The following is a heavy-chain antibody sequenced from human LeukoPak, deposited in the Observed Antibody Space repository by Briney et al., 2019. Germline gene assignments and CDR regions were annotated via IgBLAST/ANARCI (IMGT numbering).Heavy chain of an antibody. CDR1: GFTFSSYW. CDR2: ISGSGGST. CDR3: AKQGCSGGGCYFDY. Sequence: GGSLRLSCAASGFTFSSYWMHWVRQAPGKGLEWVSPISGSGGSTFYADSVKGRFTISRDNSKNTLYLQMNSLRAEDTAVYYCAKQGCSGGGCYFDYWGQGTLVTVSS. V-gene: IGHV3-23*01. J-gene: IGHJ4*02. D-gene: IGHD2-15*01.